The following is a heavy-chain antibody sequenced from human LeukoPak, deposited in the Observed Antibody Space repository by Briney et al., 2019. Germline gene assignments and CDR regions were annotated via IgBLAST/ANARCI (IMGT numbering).Heavy chain of an antibody. J-gene: IGHJ3*02. CDR3: ARGDDAFDI. CDR2: IIPILGIA. Sequence: SVMVSCTASGVTFIIYAISWVRQAPGQGLEWMGRIIPILGIANYAQRFQGRVTITADKSTSTAYMELSSLRSEDTAVYYCARGDDAFDIWGQGTMVTVSS. V-gene: IGHV1-69*04. D-gene: IGHD3-16*01. CDR1: GVTFIIYA.